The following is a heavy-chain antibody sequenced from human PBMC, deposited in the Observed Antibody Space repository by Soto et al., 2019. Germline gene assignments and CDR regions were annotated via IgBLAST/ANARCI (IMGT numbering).Heavy chain of an antibody. CDR3: AKYVGIVVVPAANWFDP. V-gene: IGHV3-23*01. J-gene: IGHJ5*02. D-gene: IGHD2-2*01. CDR1: GFTFSSYA. CDR2: ISGSGGST. Sequence: GSLRLSCAASGFTFSSYAMSWVRQAPGKGLEWVSAISGSGGSTYYADSVKGRFTISRDNSKNTLYLQMNSLRAEDTAVYYCAKYVGIVVVPAANWFDPWGQGTLVTVSS.